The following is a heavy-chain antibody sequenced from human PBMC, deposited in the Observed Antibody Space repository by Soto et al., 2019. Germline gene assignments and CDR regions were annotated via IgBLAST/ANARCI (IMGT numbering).Heavy chain of an antibody. CDR3: ARVWGIAAAVGI. CDR1: GFTFSDYY. J-gene: IGHJ3*02. D-gene: IGHD6-13*01. Sequence: QVQLVESGGGLVKPGGSLRLSCAASGFTFSDYYMSWIRQAPGKGLEWVSYISSSSSYTNYADSVKGRFTISRDNAKKSLYLQMNSLRAEDTAVYYCARVWGIAAAVGIWGQGTMVTVSS. V-gene: IGHV3-11*05. CDR2: ISSSSSYT.